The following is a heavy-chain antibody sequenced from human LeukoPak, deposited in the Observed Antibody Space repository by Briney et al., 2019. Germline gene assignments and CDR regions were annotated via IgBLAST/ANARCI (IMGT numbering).Heavy chain of an antibody. Sequence: GGSLRLSCTASGFTFGDYAMTWVRQAPGKGLEWVGFIRSKAYGGTTEYAASVKGRFTISRDDSKSIAYLQMNSLKTEDTAVYYCTRTRIFTDYWGQGTLVTVSS. V-gene: IGHV3-49*04. CDR3: TRTRIFTDY. J-gene: IGHJ4*02. D-gene: IGHD2-15*01. CDR2: IRSKAYGGTT. CDR1: GFTFGDYA.